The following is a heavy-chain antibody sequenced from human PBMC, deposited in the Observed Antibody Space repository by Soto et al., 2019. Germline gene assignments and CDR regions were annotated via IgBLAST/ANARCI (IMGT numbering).Heavy chain of an antibody. CDR2: ISNDGSRK. Sequence: HPGGSLRLSCEASGFTFSYFGTHWVRQAPGKGLEWVAAISNDGSRKYYGDSVKGRITISRDNSKNTLYLQMDSLRDEDTAVYYCAKGLEVVGATRWGFDTWGQGTLVTVSS. CDR1: GFTFSYFG. CDR3: AKGLEVVGATRWGFDT. D-gene: IGHD1-26*01. J-gene: IGHJ5*02. V-gene: IGHV3-30*18.